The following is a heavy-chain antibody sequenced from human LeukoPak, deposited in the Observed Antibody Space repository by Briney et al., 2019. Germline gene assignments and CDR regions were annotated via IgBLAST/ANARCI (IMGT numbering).Heavy chain of an antibody. D-gene: IGHD3-9*01. CDR1: GGSITSINW. Sequence: SETLSLTCAVSGGSITSINWWNWVRQPPGKGLEWIGETHHSGNTNYNPSLKSRVTISVDTSKNQFSLKLSSVTAADTALYYCARAAEDYDILTGRYNYMDVWGKGTTVTVSS. CDR2: THHSGNT. J-gene: IGHJ6*03. CDR3: ARAAEDYDILTGRYNYMDV. V-gene: IGHV4-4*02.